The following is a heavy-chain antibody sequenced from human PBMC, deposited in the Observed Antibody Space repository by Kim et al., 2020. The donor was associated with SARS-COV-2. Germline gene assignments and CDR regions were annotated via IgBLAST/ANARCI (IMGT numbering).Heavy chain of an antibody. D-gene: IGHD3-22*01. V-gene: IGHV3-33*06. J-gene: IGHJ4*02. CDR2: GSNK. CDR3: VKDLEIVA. Sequence: GSNKYYADSVKGRFTIPRDNSKNTLYLQMNSLRAEDTAVYYCVKDLEIVAWGQGTLVTVSS.